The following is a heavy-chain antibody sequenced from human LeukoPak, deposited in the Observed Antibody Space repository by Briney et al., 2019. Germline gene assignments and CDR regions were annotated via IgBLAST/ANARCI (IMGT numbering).Heavy chain of an antibody. J-gene: IGHJ6*03. CDR3: ARHRYYYRSGSYYGAPYYMDV. D-gene: IGHD3-10*01. CDR1: GGSINNYY. V-gene: IGHV4-4*07. CDR2: IFSSGSA. Sequence: SETLSLTCDVSGGSINNYYWSWIRQPAGKGLEWIGRIFSSGSANYNPSLKSRVTMSVDTPKNQFSLKLSSVTAADTAVYYCARHRYYYRSGSYYGAPYYMDVRGKGTTVTISS.